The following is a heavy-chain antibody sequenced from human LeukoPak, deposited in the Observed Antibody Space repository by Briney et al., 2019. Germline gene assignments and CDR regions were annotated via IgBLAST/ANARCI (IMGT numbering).Heavy chain of an antibody. D-gene: IGHD6-19*01. CDR3: ARDAAYSSGWLLYYYYYYGMDV. CDR2: ISYDGSNK. CDR1: GFSFSNAW. J-gene: IGHJ6*02. V-gene: IGHV3-30-3*01. Sequence: GGSLRLSCAASGFSFSNAWMNWVRQAPGKGLEWVAVISYDGSNKYYADSVKGRFTISRDNSKNTLYLQMNSLRAEDTAVYYCARDAAYSSGWLLYYYYYYGMDVWGQGTTVTVSS.